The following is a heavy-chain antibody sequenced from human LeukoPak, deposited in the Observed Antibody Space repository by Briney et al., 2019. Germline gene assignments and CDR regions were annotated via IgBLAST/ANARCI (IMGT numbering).Heavy chain of an antibody. V-gene: IGHV1-2*02. J-gene: IGHJ4*02. Sequence: ASVKVSCKASGYTFTGYYMHWVRQAPGQGLEWMGWINPNSGGTNYAQKFQGRVTMTRGTSISTAYMELSRLRSDDTAVYYCARGRTYAGIVVPPAYWGQGTLVTVSS. CDR1: GYTFTGYY. D-gene: IGHD3-22*01. CDR3: ARGRTYAGIVVPPAY. CDR2: INPNSGGT.